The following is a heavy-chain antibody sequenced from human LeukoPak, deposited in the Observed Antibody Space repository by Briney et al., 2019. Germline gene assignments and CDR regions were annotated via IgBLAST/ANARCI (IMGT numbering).Heavy chain of an antibody. CDR1: GFTVSSYE. V-gene: IGHV3-48*03. J-gene: IGHJ3*02. CDR2: INTSGYTL. D-gene: IGHD1-26*01. Sequence: GGSLRLSCAASGFTVSSYEMIWVRQAPGKGLEWVSYINTSGYTLYYADSVKGRFTISRDNAKNSLYLQMNSLRAEDTAVYYCARGGDIVGATRSAFDIWGQGTMVTVSS. CDR3: ARGGDIVGATRSAFDI.